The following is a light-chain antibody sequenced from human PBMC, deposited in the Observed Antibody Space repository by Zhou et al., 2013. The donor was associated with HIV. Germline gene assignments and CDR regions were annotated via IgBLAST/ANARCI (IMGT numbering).Light chain of an antibody. CDR3: QQSYSTPHT. J-gene: IGKJ2*01. CDR2: DAS. CDR1: QSISTY. Sequence: DIQMTQSPSSLSASVGDRVTITCRASQSISTYLNWYQQKPGKAPKLLMYDASNLETGVPSRFSGSGSGTDFTLTISSLQPEDFATYYCQQSYSTPHTFGQGTKLEIK. V-gene: IGKV1-39*01.